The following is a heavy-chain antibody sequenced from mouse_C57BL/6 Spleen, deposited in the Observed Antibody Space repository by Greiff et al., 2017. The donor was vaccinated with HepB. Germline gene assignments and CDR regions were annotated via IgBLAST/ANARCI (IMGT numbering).Heavy chain of an antibody. CDR2: IYPRSGNT. V-gene: IGHV1-81*01. Sequence: QVQLQQSGAELARPGASVKLSCKASGYTFTSYGISWVKQRTGQGLEWIGEIYPRSGNTYYNEKFKGKATLTADKSSSTAYMELRSLTSEDSAVYFCAREGITTVVATGYFDVWGTGTTVTVSS. J-gene: IGHJ1*03. D-gene: IGHD1-1*01. CDR3: AREGITTVVATGYFDV. CDR1: GYTFTSYG.